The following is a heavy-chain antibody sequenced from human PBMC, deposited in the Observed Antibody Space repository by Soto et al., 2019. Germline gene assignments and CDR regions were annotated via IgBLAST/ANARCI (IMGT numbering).Heavy chain of an antibody. CDR1: GFTLNDFG. CDR3: AREKWFGQTPFDS. Sequence: ASVKVSCKASGFTLNDFGVSWVRQAPGQGLEWMGWISGYDGNTNFAQKYEGRVTMTIDSSTSTAYMELRNLRSDDTTMYYCAREKWFGQTPFDSWGQGTLVTVSS. J-gene: IGHJ4*02. CDR2: ISGYDGNT. D-gene: IGHD3-10*01. V-gene: IGHV1-18*01.